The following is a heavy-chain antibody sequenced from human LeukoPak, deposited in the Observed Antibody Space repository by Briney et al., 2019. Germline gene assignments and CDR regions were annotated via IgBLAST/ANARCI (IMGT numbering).Heavy chain of an antibody. Sequence: AGGSLRLSCAASGFTFSSYAMSWVRQAPGKGLEWVSAISGSGGSTYYADSVKGRFTISRDNSKNTLYLQMNSLRAEDTAVYYCAKDPTYYYDSSGYYLGYSGQGTLVTVSS. CDR3: AKDPTYYYDSSGYYLGY. CDR1: GFTFSSYA. D-gene: IGHD3-22*01. J-gene: IGHJ4*02. V-gene: IGHV3-23*01. CDR2: ISGSGGST.